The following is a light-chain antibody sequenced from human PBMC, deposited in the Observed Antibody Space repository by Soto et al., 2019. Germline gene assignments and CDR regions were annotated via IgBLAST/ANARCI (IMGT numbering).Light chain of an antibody. CDR1: SSDVGDYNF. V-gene: IGLV2-14*03. CDR2: EVS. J-gene: IGLJ3*02. CDR3: SSTTSNRILG. Sequence: QSALTQPASVSGSPGQSITISCTGTSSDVGDYNFVSWYQQLPGKAPKLMIYEVSHRPSGVSNRFSGSKSGNTASLTISGLLAEGEAHYYCSSTTSNRILGFGGGTKLTVL.